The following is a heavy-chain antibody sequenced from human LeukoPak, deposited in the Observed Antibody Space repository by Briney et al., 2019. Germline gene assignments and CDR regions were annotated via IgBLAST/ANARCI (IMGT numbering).Heavy chain of an antibody. CDR3: ARGSYYDFWSGYYPFDY. D-gene: IGHD3-3*01. Sequence: SETLSLTCTVSGGSISSGSYYWGWIRQPPGKGLEWIGSIYYSGSTYYNPSLKSRVTISVDTSKNQFSLKLSSVTAADTAVYYCARGSYYDFWSGYYPFDYWGQGTLVTVSS. CDR2: IYYSGST. CDR1: GGSISSGSYY. V-gene: IGHV4-39*01. J-gene: IGHJ4*02.